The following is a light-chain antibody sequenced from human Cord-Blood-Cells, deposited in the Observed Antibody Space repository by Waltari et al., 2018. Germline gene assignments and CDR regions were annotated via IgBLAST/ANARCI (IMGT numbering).Light chain of an antibody. CDR3: QQYNNWPPGT. Sequence: EIVMTQSPATLSVSPGERATLSCRASQSVSSNLAWYQQNPGQAPRLLIYGASTRATGTPARFSGSGSGTEFTLTISSLQSEDFAVYYCQQYNNWPPGTFGQGTKVEIK. CDR2: GAS. V-gene: IGKV3-15*01. CDR1: QSVSSN. J-gene: IGKJ1*01.